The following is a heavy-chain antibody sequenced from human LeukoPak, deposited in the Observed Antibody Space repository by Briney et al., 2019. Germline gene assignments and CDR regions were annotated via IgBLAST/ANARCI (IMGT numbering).Heavy chain of an antibody. CDR3: ARGYYYYMDV. CDR1: GGSISSSSYY. CDR2: IYYSGST. V-gene: IGHV4-39*01. Sequence: SETLSLTCTVSGGSISSSSYYWGWIRQPPGKGLEWIGSIYYSGSTYYNPSLKSRVTISVDTSKNQFSLKLSSVTAADTAVYYCARGYYYYMDVWGKGTTVTVSS. J-gene: IGHJ6*03.